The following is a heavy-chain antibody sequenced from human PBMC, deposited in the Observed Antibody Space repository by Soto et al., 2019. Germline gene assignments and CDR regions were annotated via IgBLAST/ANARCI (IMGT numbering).Heavy chain of an antibody. CDR1: GFTFISYW. CDR2: IKQDGSEK. V-gene: IGHV3-7*03. D-gene: IGHD1-26*01. CDR3: ARDFDSGSYYGGDYFDY. J-gene: IGHJ4*02. Sequence: GSLRLSCAASGFTFISYWISWFRQSALKSLEWVSNIKQDGSEKYYVDSVKGRFTISRDNAKNSLYLQMNSLRAEDTAVYYCARDFDSGSYYGGDYFDYWGQGTLVTVSS.